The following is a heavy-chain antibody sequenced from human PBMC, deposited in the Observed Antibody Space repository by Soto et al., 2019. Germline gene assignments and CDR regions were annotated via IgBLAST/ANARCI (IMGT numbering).Heavy chain of an antibody. Sequence: GGSLRLSCAASGFTFSSYAMHWVRQAPGKGLEWVAVISYDGSNKYYADSVKGRFTISRDNSKNTLYLQMNSLRAEDTAGYYCSRDQKLAGTGAFDNWGQGTMVHVSS. CDR1: GFTFSSYA. CDR3: SRDQKLAGTGAFDN. CDR2: ISYDGSNK. J-gene: IGHJ3*02. V-gene: IGHV3-30-3*01. D-gene: IGHD6-19*01.